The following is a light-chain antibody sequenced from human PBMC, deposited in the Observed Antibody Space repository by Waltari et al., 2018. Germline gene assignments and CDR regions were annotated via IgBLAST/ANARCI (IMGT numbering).Light chain of an antibody. V-gene: IGKV3-11*01. CDR3: QQRRNWPLT. CDR2: YTS. CDR1: QSVTNY. Sequence: DIVLTQSPAILSLSPGERASLSCRASQSVTNYLAWYQQKPGHAPRLLIYYTSNRATGIPARFSGSGFGTDFTLTISSLEPEDFAVYYCQQRRNWPLTFGGGTKVEIK. J-gene: IGKJ4*01.